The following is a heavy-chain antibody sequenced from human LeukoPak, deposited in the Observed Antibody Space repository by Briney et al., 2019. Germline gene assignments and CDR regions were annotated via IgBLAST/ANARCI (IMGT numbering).Heavy chain of an antibody. CDR1: EFTFSLYA. V-gene: IGHV3-21*05. J-gene: IGHJ3*02. CDR3: GRDPNGNYIGAFEM. Sequence: GGSLRLSCAASEFTFSLYAMNWVRQAPGKGLEWLSYINDVSSDIHYADSVKGRFTISRDNSKNTLFLEMNSLRGEDTAVYYCGRDPNGNYIGAFEMWGPGTKVTVSS. CDR2: INDVSSDI. D-gene: IGHD1-7*01.